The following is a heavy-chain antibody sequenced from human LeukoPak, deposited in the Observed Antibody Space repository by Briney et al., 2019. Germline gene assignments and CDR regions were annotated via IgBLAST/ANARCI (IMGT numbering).Heavy chain of an antibody. CDR1: GFTFSSYT. D-gene: IGHD2-2*03. J-gene: IGHJ4*02. CDR2: ISYDGSNK. Sequence: GGSLRLSCAASGFTFSSYTMSWVRQAPGKGLERVAVISYDGSNKYYADSVKGRFTISRDNSKNTLYLQMNSLRAEDTAVYYCARDDGSRIFDYWGQGTLVTVSS. V-gene: IGHV3-30-3*01. CDR3: ARDDGSRIFDY.